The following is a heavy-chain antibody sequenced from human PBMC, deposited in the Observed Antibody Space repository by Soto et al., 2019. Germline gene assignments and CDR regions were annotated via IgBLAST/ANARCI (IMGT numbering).Heavy chain of an antibody. J-gene: IGHJ5*02. CDR2: ISGSGGST. Sequence: GGSLRLSCAASGFTFSSYAMSWVRQAPGKGLEWVSAISGSGGSTYYADSVKGRFTISRDNSKNRLYLQMNSLRAEDTAVYYCAKFVSLVLEGYGSEEENWFDPWGQGTLVTVSS. CDR1: GFTFSSYA. V-gene: IGHV3-23*01. D-gene: IGHD3-10*01. CDR3: AKFVSLVLEGYGSEEENWFDP.